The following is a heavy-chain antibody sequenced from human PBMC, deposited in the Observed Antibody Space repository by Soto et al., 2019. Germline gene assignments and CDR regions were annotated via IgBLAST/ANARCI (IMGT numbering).Heavy chain of an antibody. CDR3: RSMAGSWYFGR. D-gene: IGHD6-6*01. CDR1: GGSFSGFY. J-gene: IGHJ2*01. Sequence: SETLSLTCAVHGGSFSGFYWTWIRQPPGKGLEWIGEINHSGSSNYNPPLKSRVTMSLDTSRNQFSLSLNSVTAADPAVYYCRSMAGSWYFGRCRRGTLVSASS. CDR2: INHSGSS. V-gene: IGHV4-34*01.